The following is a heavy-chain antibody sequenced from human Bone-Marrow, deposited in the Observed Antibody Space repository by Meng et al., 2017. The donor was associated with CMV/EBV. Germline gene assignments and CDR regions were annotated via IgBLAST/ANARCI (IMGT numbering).Heavy chain of an antibody. Sequence: GESLKISCAASGFTVSSNYMSWVRQAPGKGLEWVSVIYSGGSAYYADSVKGRFTISRDNSKNTLYLQMNSLRAEDTAVYYCARDGRGYCSSTSCYPYYYYGMDVWGQGTTVT. D-gene: IGHD2-2*01. J-gene: IGHJ6*01. CDR2: IYSGGSA. V-gene: IGHV3-53*01. CDR3: ARDGRGYCSSTSCYPYYYYGMDV. CDR1: GFTVSSNY.